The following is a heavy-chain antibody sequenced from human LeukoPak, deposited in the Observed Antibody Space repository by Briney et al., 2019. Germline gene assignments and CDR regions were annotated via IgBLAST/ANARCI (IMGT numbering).Heavy chain of an antibody. V-gene: IGHV4-34*01. CDR3: ARHPSDYDILTGYYSGNFDY. J-gene: IGHJ4*02. D-gene: IGHD3-9*01. CDR2: INHSGST. CDR1: GGSFSGYY. Sequence: SETLSLTCAVYGGSFSGYYWSWIRQPPGKGLEWIGEINHSGSTNYNPSLKSRVTMSVDTSKNQFSLELSSVTAADTAVYYCARHPSDYDILTGYYSGNFDYWGQGTLVTVSS.